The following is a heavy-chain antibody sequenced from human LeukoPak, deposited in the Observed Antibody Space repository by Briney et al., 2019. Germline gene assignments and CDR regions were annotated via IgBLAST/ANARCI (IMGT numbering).Heavy chain of an antibody. CDR1: GYTFTGYY. V-gene: IGHV1-2*02. J-gene: IGHJ4*02. CDR2: TNPNRGGT. Sequence: ASVKVSCKASGYTFTGYYMHWVRQAPGQGLEWMGWTNPNRGGTNYAQKFQGRVTMTRDTSISTAYMELSRLRSDDTAVYYCARDVRAVAGHFDYWGQGTLVTVSS. CDR3: ARDVRAVAGHFDY. D-gene: IGHD6-19*01.